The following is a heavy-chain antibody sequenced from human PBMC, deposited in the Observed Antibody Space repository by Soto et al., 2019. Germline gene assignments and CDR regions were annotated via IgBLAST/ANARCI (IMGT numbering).Heavy chain of an antibody. CDR2: LGGSGATT. J-gene: IGHJ4*02. CDR3: AKDAKGASAPYFFDD. V-gene: IGHV3-23*01. Sequence: EVQLLQSEGGLVQPGGSLSLSCAASGFTFDSYAMSWVRQAPGKGPEWVSALGGSGATTHYADSVKGRFTISRDNSKNTVYLQMNSLRVEDTAVYYCAKDAKGASAPYFFDDWGQGTLGIVSS. CDR1: GFTFDSYA. D-gene: IGHD6-13*01.